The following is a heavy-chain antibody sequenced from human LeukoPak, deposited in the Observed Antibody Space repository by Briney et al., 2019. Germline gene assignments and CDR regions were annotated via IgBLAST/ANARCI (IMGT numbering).Heavy chain of an antibody. Sequence: ASVKVSCKASGGTFSSYAISWVRQAPGQGLEWMGGIIPIFGTANYAQKFQGRVTITADKSTSTAYMELSSLRSEDTAVYYCARDPYCSSTSCYERGYYYYGMGVWGKGTTVTVSS. J-gene: IGHJ6*04. CDR2: IIPIFGTA. CDR1: GGTFSSYA. D-gene: IGHD2-2*01. CDR3: ARDPYCSSTSCYERGYYYYGMGV. V-gene: IGHV1-69*06.